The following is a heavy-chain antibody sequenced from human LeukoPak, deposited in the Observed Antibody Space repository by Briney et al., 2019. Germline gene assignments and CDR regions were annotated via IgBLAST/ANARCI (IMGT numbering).Heavy chain of an antibody. Sequence: ASVKVSCEAAGYTFTSYGISWVRQAPGQGLEWMGWISAYNGNTNYAQKLQGRVTMTTDTSTSTAYMELRSLRSDDTAVYYCARGDYDFWSGYPYYFDYWGQGTLVTVSS. CDR3: ARGDYDFWSGYPYYFDY. V-gene: IGHV1-18*01. CDR1: GYTFTSYG. CDR2: ISAYNGNT. J-gene: IGHJ4*02. D-gene: IGHD3-3*01.